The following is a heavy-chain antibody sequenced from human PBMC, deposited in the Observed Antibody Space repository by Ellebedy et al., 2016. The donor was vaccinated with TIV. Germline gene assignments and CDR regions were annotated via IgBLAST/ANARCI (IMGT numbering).Heavy chain of an antibody. CDR3: ARDRGGYTYGNFDY. J-gene: IGHJ4*02. CDR2: ISSSSSTI. V-gene: IGHV3-48*02. D-gene: IGHD5-18*01. CDR1: GFTFRSYR. Sequence: GGSLRLSXAASGFTFRSYRMNWVRQAPGKGLEWVSYISSSSSTIHYADSVKGRFTISRDNAKNSLYLQMNSLRDEDTAVYYCARDRGGYTYGNFDYWGQGTLVTVSS.